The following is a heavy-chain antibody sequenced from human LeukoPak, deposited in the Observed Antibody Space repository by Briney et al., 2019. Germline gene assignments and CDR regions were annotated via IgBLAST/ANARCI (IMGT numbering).Heavy chain of an antibody. CDR2: IRYDGSNK. Sequence: GGSLRLSCAASGFTFSSYGMHWVRQAPGKGLEWVAFIRYDGSNKYYADSVKGRFTISRDNSKNTLYLQMNSLRAEDTAVYYCAKDPTAVTTTYYFDYWGQGTLVTVSS. CDR3: AKDPTAVTTTYYFDY. V-gene: IGHV3-30*02. J-gene: IGHJ4*02. D-gene: IGHD4-17*01. CDR1: GFTFSSYG.